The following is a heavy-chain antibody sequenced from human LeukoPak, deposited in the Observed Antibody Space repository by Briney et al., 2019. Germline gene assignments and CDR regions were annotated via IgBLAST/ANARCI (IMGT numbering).Heavy chain of an antibody. Sequence: SETLSLTCAVYGGSFSGYYWSWIRQPPEKGLEWIGEINHSGSTNYNPSLKSRVTISVDTSKNQFSLKLSSVTAADTAVYYCARRPRYDYVWGSYRHSFDYWGQGTLVTVSS. CDR1: GGSFSGYY. CDR3: ARRPRYDYVWGSYRHSFDY. D-gene: IGHD3-16*02. V-gene: IGHV4-34*01. CDR2: INHSGST. J-gene: IGHJ4*02.